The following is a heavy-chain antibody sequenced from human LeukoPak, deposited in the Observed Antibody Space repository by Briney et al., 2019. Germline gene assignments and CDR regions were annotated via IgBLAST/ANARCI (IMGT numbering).Heavy chain of an antibody. D-gene: IGHD3-10*01. CDR1: GFIVTSDD. CDR3: AKGGVRGVPHYFDY. V-gene: IGHV3-53*01. Sequence: GGSLRLPCAASGFIVTSDDMNWVRQAPGKGLQWVSVINKDVNIYYADSVKGRFTISRDNAKKSLYLQMHSLRAEDSAVYYCAKGGVRGVPHYFDYWGQGTLVTVSS. CDR2: INKDVNI. J-gene: IGHJ4*02.